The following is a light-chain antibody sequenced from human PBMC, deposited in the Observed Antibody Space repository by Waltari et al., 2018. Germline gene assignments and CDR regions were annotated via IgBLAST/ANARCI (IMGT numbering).Light chain of an antibody. V-gene: IGKV1-5*03. CDR3: QQYYRPPFT. CDR2: KAS. CDR1: QSIRSW. Sequence: DIQMTQSPSTLSASVGDRVTITCRASQSIRSWLAWYQQKPGKAPKLLIYKASTLESGVPSRFSGSGSGTEFTLTISRLQAEDVAVYYCQQYYRPPFTFGGGTKVEIK. J-gene: IGKJ4*01.